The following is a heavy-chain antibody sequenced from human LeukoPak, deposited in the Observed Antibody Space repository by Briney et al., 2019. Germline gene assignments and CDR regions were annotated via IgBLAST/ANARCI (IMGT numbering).Heavy chain of an antibody. CDR1: GFTFSSYS. CDR3: AREDCGSTSCYAASFDY. V-gene: IGHV3-48*01. D-gene: IGHD2-2*01. J-gene: IGHJ4*02. Sequence: GGSLRLSCAASGFTFSSYSMNWVRQAPGKGLEWVSYISSSSSTIYYADSVKGRFTISRDNAKNSLYLQMNSLRAEDTAVYYCAREDCGSTSCYAASFDYWDQGTLVTVSS. CDR2: ISSSSSTI.